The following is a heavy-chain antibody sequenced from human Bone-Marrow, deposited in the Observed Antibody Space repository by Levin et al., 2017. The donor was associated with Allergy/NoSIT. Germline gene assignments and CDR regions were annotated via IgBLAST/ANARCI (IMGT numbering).Heavy chain of an antibody. CDR1: GFTFSSYA. J-gene: IGHJ1*01. D-gene: IGHD3-10*01. CDR2: ISGSGGST. CDR3: AKVTMVQGVIAMEYFQH. Sequence: GESLKISCAASGFTFSSYAMSWVRQAPGKGLEWVSAISGSGGSTYYADSVKGRFTISRDNSKNTLYLQMNSLRAEDTAVYYCAKVTMVQGVIAMEYFQHWGQGTLVTVSS. V-gene: IGHV3-23*01.